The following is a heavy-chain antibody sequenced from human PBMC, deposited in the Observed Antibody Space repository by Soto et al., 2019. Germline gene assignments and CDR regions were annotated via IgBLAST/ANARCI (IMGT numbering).Heavy chain of an antibody. V-gene: IGHV4-39*01. J-gene: IGHJ4*02. CDR2: IYYSGST. CDR3: ARLDSSGWHQTMNYYFDY. Sequence: SETLSLTCTVSGGSISSSSYYWGWIRQPPGKGLEWIGSIYYSGSTYYNPSLKSRVTISVDTSKNQFSLKLSSVTAADTAVYYCARLDSSGWHQTMNYYFDYWGQGTLVTVSS. CDR1: GGSISSSSYY. D-gene: IGHD6-19*01.